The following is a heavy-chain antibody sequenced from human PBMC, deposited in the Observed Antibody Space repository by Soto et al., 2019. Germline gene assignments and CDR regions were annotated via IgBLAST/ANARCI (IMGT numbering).Heavy chain of an antibody. CDR2: ISYDGSNK. J-gene: IGHJ4*02. D-gene: IGHD1-26*01. Sequence: VGSLRLSCAASGFTFSSYAMHWVRQAPGKGLEWVAVISYDGSNKYYADSVKGRFTISRDNSKNTLYLQMNSLRAEDTAVYYCARAKASGGSYRNLYYFDYWGQGTLVTVSS. CDR1: GFTFSSYA. CDR3: ARAKASGGSYRNLYYFDY. V-gene: IGHV3-30-3*01.